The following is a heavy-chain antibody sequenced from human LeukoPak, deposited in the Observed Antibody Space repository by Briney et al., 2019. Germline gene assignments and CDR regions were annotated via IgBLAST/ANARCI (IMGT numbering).Heavy chain of an antibody. CDR2: ISYDGSNK. V-gene: IGHV3-30-3*02. D-gene: IGHD4-23*01. CDR1: GFTFSSYA. J-gene: IGHJ4*02. Sequence: GGSLRLSCAASGFTFSSYAMHWVRQAPGKGLEWVAVISYDGSNKYYADSVKGRFTISRDNSKNTLYLQMNSLRAEDTAVYYCAKSRIKKSQSGNSFDYWGQGTLVTVSS. CDR3: AKSRIKKSQSGNSFDY.